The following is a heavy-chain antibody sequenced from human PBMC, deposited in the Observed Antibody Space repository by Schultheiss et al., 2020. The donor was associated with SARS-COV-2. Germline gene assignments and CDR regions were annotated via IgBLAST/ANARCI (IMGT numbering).Heavy chain of an antibody. CDR2: ISSSSSTI. CDR1: GFTFSSYS. CDR3: ARGTGRGLYYYYGMDV. D-gene: IGHD3-10*01. J-gene: IGHJ6*02. V-gene: IGHV3-48*04. Sequence: GESLKISCAASGFTFSSYSMNWVRQAPGKGLEWVSYISSSSSTIYHADSVKGRFTISRDNAKNSLYLQMNSLRAEDTAVYYCARGTGRGLYYYYGMDVWGQGTTVTVSS.